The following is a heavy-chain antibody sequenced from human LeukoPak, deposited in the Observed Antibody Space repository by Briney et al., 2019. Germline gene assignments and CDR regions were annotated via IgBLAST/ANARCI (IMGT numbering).Heavy chain of an antibody. J-gene: IGHJ6*02. CDR1: GYTFTSYD. CDR2: MNPNSGNT. D-gene: IGHD6-13*01. V-gene: IGHV1-8*01. Sequence: ASVKVSCKASGYTFTSYDINWVRQATGQGLEWMGWMNPNSGNTGYAQKFQGGVTMTRNTSISTAYMELSSLRSEDTAVYYCARGGHSSSWYFYYYGMDVWGQGTTVTVSS. CDR3: ARGGHSSSWYFYYYGMDV.